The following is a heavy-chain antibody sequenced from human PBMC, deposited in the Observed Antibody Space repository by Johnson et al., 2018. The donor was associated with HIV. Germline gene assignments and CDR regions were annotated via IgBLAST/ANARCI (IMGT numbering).Heavy chain of an antibody. CDR2: ISYDGSDK. Sequence: QVQLVESGGGVVQPGRSLRLSCAASGFTFSSYGMHWVRQAPAKGLEWVAVISYDGSDKYYADSVKGRLTISRDNSKNTLYLQMNSLRAEDTAVYYCARSQVAATSEGAFDIWGQGTMVTVSS. CDR3: ARSQVAATSEGAFDI. J-gene: IGHJ3*02. V-gene: IGHV3-30*14. CDR1: GFTFSSYG. D-gene: IGHD2-15*01.